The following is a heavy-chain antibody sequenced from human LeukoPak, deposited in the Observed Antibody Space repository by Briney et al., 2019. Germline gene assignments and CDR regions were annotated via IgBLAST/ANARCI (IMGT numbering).Heavy chain of an antibody. V-gene: IGHV4-34*01. CDR1: GGSFSGYY. CDR3: ARGIVGATRGLLDY. J-gene: IGHJ4*02. D-gene: IGHD1-26*01. CDR2: INHSGST. Sequence: SETLSLTCAVYGGSFSGYYWSWIRQSPGKGLESIGEINHSGSTNYNPSLKIRVSISVDTSMNQFALKPISVTAAGTAVYYCARGIVGATRGLLDYWGQGMLVTVSS.